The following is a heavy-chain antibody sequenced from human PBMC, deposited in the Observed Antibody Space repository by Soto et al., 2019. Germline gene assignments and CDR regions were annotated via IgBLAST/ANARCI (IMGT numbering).Heavy chain of an antibody. CDR2: IYPGDSDT. CDR1: GYSFTSYW. V-gene: IGHV5-51*01. CDR3: ARPPYYYDSSGSEGAFDI. J-gene: IGHJ3*02. D-gene: IGHD3-22*01. Sequence: GESLKISCKGSGYSFTSYWTGWVRQMPGKGLEWMGIIYPGDSDTRYSPSFQGQVTISADKSISTAYLQWSSLKASDTAMYYCARPPYYYDSSGSEGAFDIWGQGTMVTVSS.